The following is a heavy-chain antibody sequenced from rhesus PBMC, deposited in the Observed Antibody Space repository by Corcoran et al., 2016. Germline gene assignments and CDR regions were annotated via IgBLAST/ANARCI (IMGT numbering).Heavy chain of an antibody. CDR2: IGGRRGKT. J-gene: IGHJ4*01. D-gene: IGHD1-26*01. Sequence: QVQLQEAGPGLVKPSETLSLRCGVSGGSLAAYWWGWIRQPPGRGREWIGYIGGRRGKTYTNPSIKSRGTISTDTAKNQFAWRLTAGTAADTAVYYCATKQSSNWNYDFWGQGVLVTVST. CDR1: GGSLAAYW. V-gene: IGHV4-165*01. CDR3: ATKQSSNWNYDF.